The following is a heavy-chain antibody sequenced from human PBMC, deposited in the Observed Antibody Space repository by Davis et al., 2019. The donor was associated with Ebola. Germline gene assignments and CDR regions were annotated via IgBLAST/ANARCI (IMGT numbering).Heavy chain of an antibody. J-gene: IGHJ4*02. CDR3: ARSTYGSGSQTDY. CDR1: GFTFSSYA. CDR2: ISYDGSNK. D-gene: IGHD3-10*01. Sequence: GGSLRLSCAASGFTFSSYAMHWVRQAPGKGLEWVAVISYDGSNKYYADSVKGRFTISRDNSKNTLYLQMNSLRAEDTAVYYCARSTYGSGSQTDYWGQGTLVTVSS. V-gene: IGHV3-30*04.